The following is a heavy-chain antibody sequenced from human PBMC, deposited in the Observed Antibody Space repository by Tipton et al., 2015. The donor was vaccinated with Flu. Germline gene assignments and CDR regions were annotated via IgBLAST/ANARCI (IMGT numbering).Heavy chain of an antibody. J-gene: IGHJ3*01. CDR3: ARDGDSSSWGDAFDV. V-gene: IGHV1-2*06. Sequence: QSGAEVKKPGASVRVSCKASGYTFTGYYMHWVRQAPGQGLEWMGRITPNSGGTNYAQKFQGRVTMTRDTSISTAYMELSRLTSDDTAVYFCARDGDSSSWGDAFDVWGQGTLVTVSS. CDR2: ITPNSGGT. D-gene: IGHD6-13*01. CDR1: GYTFTGYY.